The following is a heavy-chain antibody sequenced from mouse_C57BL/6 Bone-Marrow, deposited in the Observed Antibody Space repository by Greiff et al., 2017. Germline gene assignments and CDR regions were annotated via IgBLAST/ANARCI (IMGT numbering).Heavy chain of an antibody. CDR3: ARGGYGGYYFAY. CDR2: IDPSDSYT. V-gene: IGHV1-69*01. Sequence: QVQLQQPGAELVMPGASVKLSCKASGYTFTSYWMHWVKQRPGQGLEWIGEIDPSDSYTNYNQKFKGKSTLTVDKSSSTTYMQLSSLTSEDSAVYYCARGGYGGYYFAYWGQGTTLTVSS. D-gene: IGHD1-1*01. J-gene: IGHJ2*01. CDR1: GYTFTSYW.